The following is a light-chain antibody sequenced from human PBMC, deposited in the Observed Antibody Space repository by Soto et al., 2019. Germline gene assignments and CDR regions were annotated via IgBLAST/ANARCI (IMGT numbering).Light chain of an antibody. CDR1: QSVSSY. CDR2: DAS. Sequence: EIVLTQSPATLSLAPGERAILSCRASQSVSSYLAWYQQKPGQAPRLLIYDASNRATGIPARFSGSGSGTDFTLTISSLEPEDFAVYYCQQRSAFGQGTRLEIK. V-gene: IGKV3-11*01. J-gene: IGKJ5*01. CDR3: QQRSA.